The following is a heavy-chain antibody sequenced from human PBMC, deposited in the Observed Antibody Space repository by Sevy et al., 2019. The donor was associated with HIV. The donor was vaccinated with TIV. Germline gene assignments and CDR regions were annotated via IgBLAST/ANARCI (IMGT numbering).Heavy chain of an antibody. J-gene: IGHJ4*02. CDR1: GYTFTGYY. Sequence: ASVKVSCKASGYTFTGYYMHWVRQAPGQGLEWMGWINPNSGDTNYAQKFQGRVTMTRDTSISTAYMELSRLRSDDTAVYYCARAVSGSYPSFDYWGQGTLVTVSS. V-gene: IGHV1-2*02. CDR3: ARAVSGSYPSFDY. CDR2: INPNSGDT. D-gene: IGHD1-26*01.